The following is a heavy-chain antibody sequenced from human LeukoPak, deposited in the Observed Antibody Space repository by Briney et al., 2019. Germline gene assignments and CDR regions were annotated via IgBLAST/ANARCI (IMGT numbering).Heavy chain of an antibody. Sequence: GGSLRLSCAASGFAFSSYWMHWVRQVPGKGLVWVSRINNDGSSTPYADSVKGRFTISRDNAKNTLYLQMNSLRAEDTAVSYCARSNHGCHDYWGQGTLVTVSS. CDR1: GFAFSSYW. V-gene: IGHV3-74*01. D-gene: IGHD4-11*01. J-gene: IGHJ4*02. CDR3: ARSNHGCHDY. CDR2: INNDGSST.